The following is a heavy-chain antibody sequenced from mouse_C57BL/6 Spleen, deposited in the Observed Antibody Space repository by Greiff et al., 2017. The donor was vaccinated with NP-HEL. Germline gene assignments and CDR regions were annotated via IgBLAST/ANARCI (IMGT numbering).Heavy chain of an antibody. CDR1: GYTFTDYN. Sequence: LKESGPELVKPGASVKIPCKASGYTFTDYNMDWVKQSHGKSLEWIGDINPNNGGTIYNQKCKGKATLTVDKSSSTAYMELRSLTSEDTAVYYCARGYYGSSPWDYWGQGTSVTVSS. CDR2: INPNNGGT. D-gene: IGHD1-1*01. CDR3: ARGYYGSSPWDY. V-gene: IGHV1-18*01. J-gene: IGHJ4*01.